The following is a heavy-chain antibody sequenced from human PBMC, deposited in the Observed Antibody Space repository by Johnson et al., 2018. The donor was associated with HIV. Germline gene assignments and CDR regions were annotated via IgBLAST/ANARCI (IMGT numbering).Heavy chain of an antibody. Sequence: QVQLVESGGGVVQPGRSLRLSCRGSQFTFGRYGMYWVRQAPGKGLEWVAAISYDGSDKYHTNSVWGRFTVSRDKSKNTLHLEMNSLRSEDTAMYYCARGTIIMFRGVIGFDIWGQGTMVTVSS. J-gene: IGHJ3*02. CDR2: ISYDGSDK. CDR3: ARGTIIMFRGVIGFDI. V-gene: IGHV3-30*19. D-gene: IGHD3-10*01. CDR1: QFTFGRYG.